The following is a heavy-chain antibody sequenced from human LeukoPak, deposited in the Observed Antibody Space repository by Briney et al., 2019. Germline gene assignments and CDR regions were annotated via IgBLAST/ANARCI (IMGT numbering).Heavy chain of an antibody. CDR3: ATYTHWVAGDV. CDR2: MNADGSAR. V-gene: IGHV3-7*01. CDR1: GFTFSKSR. J-gene: IGHJ6*02. D-gene: IGHD3-16*01. Sequence: GGSLRLSCAASGFTFSKSRMSWVRQAPGKGLEWVANMNADGSARDYVDSVKGRFTISRDNARKALYLQMSSLRAEDTAVYYCATYTHWVAGDVWGQGTTVTVSS.